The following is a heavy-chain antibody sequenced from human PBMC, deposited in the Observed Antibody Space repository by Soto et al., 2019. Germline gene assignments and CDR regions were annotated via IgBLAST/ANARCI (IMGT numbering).Heavy chain of an antibody. D-gene: IGHD3-3*01. CDR3: ASNDFWSGPSYGMDV. Sequence: PGGSLRLSCAASGFTFSSYEMNWVRQAPGKGLEWVSYISSSGSTIYYADSVKGRFTISRDNAKNSLYLQMNSLRAEDTAVYYCASNDFWSGPSYGMDVWGQGTTVTVSS. CDR2: ISSSGSTI. J-gene: IGHJ6*02. V-gene: IGHV3-48*03. CDR1: GFTFSSYE.